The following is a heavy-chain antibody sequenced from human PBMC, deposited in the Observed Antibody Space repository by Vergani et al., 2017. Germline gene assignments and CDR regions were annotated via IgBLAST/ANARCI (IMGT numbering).Heavy chain of an antibody. V-gene: IGHV1-18*01. CDR2: ISAYNGNT. CDR3: ARDSSSVVVGAWFDP. CDR1: GGTFTSYG. D-gene: IGHD2-2*01. Sequence: QVQMVQSGAEVKKPGSSVKVSCKASGGTFTSYGISWVRQAPGQGLEWMGWISAYNGNTNYAQKLQGRVTMTTDTSTSTAYMELRSLRSDDTAVYYCARDSSSVVVGAWFDPWGQGTLVTVSS. J-gene: IGHJ5*02.